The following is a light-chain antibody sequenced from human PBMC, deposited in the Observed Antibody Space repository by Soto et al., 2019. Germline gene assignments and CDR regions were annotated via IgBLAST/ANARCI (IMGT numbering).Light chain of an antibody. CDR3: QHSGDFRWT. Sequence: EIVLTQSPGTLSLSPGERATLSCRASQSITNNYLAWYQQKPGRAHRLLIYGASSRATGIPDRFSGSGSGTDFTLTIRRLEPEDFAVYYCQHSGDFRWTFGQGTKVDIK. J-gene: IGKJ1*01. CDR1: QSITNNY. CDR2: GAS. V-gene: IGKV3-20*01.